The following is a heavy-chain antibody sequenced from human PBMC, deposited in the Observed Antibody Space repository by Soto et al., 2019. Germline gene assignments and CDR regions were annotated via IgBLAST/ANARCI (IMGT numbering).Heavy chain of an antibody. CDR1: GGTFSSYA. CDR2: IIPIFGTA. D-gene: IGHD3-16*02. J-gene: IGHJ6*02. CDR3: ARGIWGSYRYTMVRYYYGMDV. Sequence: VKVSCKASGGTFSSYAISWVRQAPGQGLEWMGGIIPIFGTANYAQKFQGRVTISADKSTSTAYMEPSSLRSEDTDVYYCARGIWGSYRYTMVRYYYGMDVWGQGTTATVPS. V-gene: IGHV1-69*06.